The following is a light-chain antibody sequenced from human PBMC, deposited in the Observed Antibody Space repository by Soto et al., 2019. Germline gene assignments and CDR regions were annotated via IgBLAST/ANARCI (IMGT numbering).Light chain of an antibody. CDR2: EVT. V-gene: IGLV2-23*02. Sequence: QSALTQPASVSGSPGQSITISCTGTSGDVGGYNYVSWYQQHPGKAPKLMIYEVTNRPSGVSDRFSGSKSGNTASLTISGLQAEDEAEYYCSSYAGYSTSVVFGGGTKVTVL. CDR3: SSYAGYSTSVV. CDR1: SGDVGGYNY. J-gene: IGLJ2*01.